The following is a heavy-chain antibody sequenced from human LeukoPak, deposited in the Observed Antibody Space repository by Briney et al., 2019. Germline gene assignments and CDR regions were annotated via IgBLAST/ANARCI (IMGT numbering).Heavy chain of an antibody. CDR1: GGSISSYY. D-gene: IGHD3-22*01. J-gene: IGHJ4*02. CDR2: IYTSGST. V-gene: IGHV4-4*07. CDR3: ATYTSDRASFDY. Sequence: SETLSLTCTVSGGSISSYYWSWIRQPAGKGLEWIGRIYTSGSTNYNPSLKSRVTMSVDTSKNQFSPKLSSVTAADTAVYYCATYTSDRASFDYWGQGTLVTVSS.